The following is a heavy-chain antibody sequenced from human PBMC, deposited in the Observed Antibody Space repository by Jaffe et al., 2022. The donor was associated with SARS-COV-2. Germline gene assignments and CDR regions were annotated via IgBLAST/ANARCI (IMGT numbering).Heavy chain of an antibody. CDR2: ISGSGDDT. CDR1: GFTFSSYA. Sequence: EVQVVESGGGLVQPGGSLRLSCAASGFTFSSYAMSWVRQAPGEGLEWVSAISGSGDDTYYADSVKGRFTISRNNSKNTLYLQMNSLRAEDTAIYYCARVRTWYTALPSDAFDIWGQGTMVTVSS. J-gene: IGHJ3*02. CDR3: ARVRTWYTALPSDAFDI. V-gene: IGHV3-23*04. D-gene: IGHD5-18*01.